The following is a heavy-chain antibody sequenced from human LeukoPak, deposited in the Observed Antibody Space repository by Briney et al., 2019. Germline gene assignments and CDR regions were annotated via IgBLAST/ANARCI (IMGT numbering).Heavy chain of an antibody. CDR2: IKHDGTET. CDR3: ATDRDGYRKNWYRFHY. Sequence: PGGSLRPSCAASEFIFRNYWMIWVRQAPGKGLEWVANIKHDGTETNYVDSEKGRFTLSRDNAKKSLYLQMNSLRAEDSAVYYCATDRDGYRKNWYRFHYWGQGTRVAVSS. CDR1: EFIFRNYW. D-gene: IGHD5-24*01. J-gene: IGHJ4*02. V-gene: IGHV3-7*04.